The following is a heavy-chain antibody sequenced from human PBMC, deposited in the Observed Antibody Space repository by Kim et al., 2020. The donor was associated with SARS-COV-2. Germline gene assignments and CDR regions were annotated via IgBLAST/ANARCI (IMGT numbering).Heavy chain of an antibody. V-gene: IGHV4-31*03. D-gene: IGHD3-10*01. CDR3: ARTLLWFGEPPNWFDP. CDR1: GGSISSGGYY. Sequence: SETLSLTCTVSGGSISSGGYYWSWIRQHPGKGLEWIGYIYYSGSTYYNPSLKSRVTISVDTSKNQFSLKLSSVTAADTAVYYCARTLLWFGEPPNWFDPWGQGTLVTVSS. CDR2: IYYSGST. J-gene: IGHJ5*02.